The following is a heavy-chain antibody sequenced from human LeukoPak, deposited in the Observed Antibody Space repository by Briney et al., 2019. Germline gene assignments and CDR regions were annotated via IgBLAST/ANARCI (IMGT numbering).Heavy chain of an antibody. J-gene: IGHJ5*02. CDR2: IHYDGTNE. CDR1: GFTFSSYG. V-gene: IGHV3-30*02. D-gene: IGHD3-10*01. CDR3: VNSGFDP. Sequence: PGGSLRLSCAASGFTFSSYGMHWVRQAPSKGLEWVAFIHYDGTNEYYADSVKGRFTISRDNFKNTLSLQMNGLRVEDTALYYCVNSGFDPWGQGTLVTVSS.